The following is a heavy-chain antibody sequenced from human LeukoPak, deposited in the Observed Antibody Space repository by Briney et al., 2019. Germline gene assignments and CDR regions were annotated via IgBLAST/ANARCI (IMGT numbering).Heavy chain of an antibody. CDR2: IYYSGST. J-gene: IGHJ4*02. CDR1: GGSISSSSYY. CDR3: ARRIDCSGGSCYWEYSDY. V-gene: IGHV4-39*01. D-gene: IGHD2-15*01. Sequence: SETLSLTCTVSGGSISSSSYYWGWIRQPPGKGLEWIGSIYYSGSTYYNPSLKSRVTISVDTSKNQFSLKLSSVTAADTAVYYCARRIDCSGGSCYWEYSDYWGQGTLVTVSS.